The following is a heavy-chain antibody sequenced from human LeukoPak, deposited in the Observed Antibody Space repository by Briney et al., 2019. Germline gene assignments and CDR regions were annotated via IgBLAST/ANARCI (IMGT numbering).Heavy chain of an antibody. Sequence: SETLSLTCAVYGGSFSGYYWSWIRQPPGKGLEWIGEINHSGSTNYNPSLKSRVTISVDTSKNQFSLKLSSVTAADTAVYYCARGPPRPYYYGSGSYYNYYFDYWGQGTLVTVSS. V-gene: IGHV4-34*01. CDR2: INHSGST. D-gene: IGHD3-10*01. J-gene: IGHJ4*02. CDR3: ARGPPRPYYYGSGSYYNYYFDY. CDR1: GGSFSGYY.